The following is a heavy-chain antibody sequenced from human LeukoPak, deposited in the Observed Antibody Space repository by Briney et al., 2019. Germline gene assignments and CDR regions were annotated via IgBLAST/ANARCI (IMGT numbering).Heavy chain of an antibody. J-gene: IGHJ4*02. CDR1: GGSISSSSYY. V-gene: IGHV4-39*01. D-gene: IGHD6-13*01. CDR3: ARQDSSSWYRADFDY. Sequence: SETLSLTCTVSGGSISSSSYYWGWIRQPPGMGLEWIGNIYYSGSTYYNPSLKSRVTISVDTSKNQFSLKLSSVTAADTAVYYCARQDSSSWYRADFDYWGQGTLVTASS. CDR2: IYYSGST.